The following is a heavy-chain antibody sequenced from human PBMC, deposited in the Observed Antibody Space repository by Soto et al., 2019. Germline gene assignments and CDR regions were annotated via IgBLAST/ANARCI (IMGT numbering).Heavy chain of an antibody. Sequence: EVQLVESGGGLVQPGGSLRLSCAAAGFTISDYYMDWVRQAPGQGLEWVARTRNKVNSYNTEYAASVKGRFTISRGGSENSVYLLMNSLKTEDTAVYYCARGGRTDGRYFDSWGQGTLVTVSS. CDR1: GFTISDYY. J-gene: IGHJ4*02. CDR3: ARGGRTDGRYFDS. D-gene: IGHD1-26*01. V-gene: IGHV3-72*01. CDR2: TRNKVNSYNT.